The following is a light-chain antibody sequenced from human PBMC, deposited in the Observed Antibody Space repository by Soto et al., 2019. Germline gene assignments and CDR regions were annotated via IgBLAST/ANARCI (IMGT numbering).Light chain of an antibody. Sequence: DIQMTQSPSSLSASVGDRVTITCQASQDINKNLIWYQQKPGKAPKLLIYDASDLETGVPSRFSGSGSGTGFTFTISSMQPEDFATYYCQQYDSLPLTFGPGTRLEIK. CDR1: QDINKN. J-gene: IGKJ5*01. CDR2: DAS. V-gene: IGKV1-33*01. CDR3: QQYDSLPLT.